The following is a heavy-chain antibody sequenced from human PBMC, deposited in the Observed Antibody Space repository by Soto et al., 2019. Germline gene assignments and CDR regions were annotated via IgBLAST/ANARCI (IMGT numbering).Heavy chain of an antibody. V-gene: IGHV3-15*01. J-gene: IGHJ4*02. CDR2: TKSKNDGGNT. CDR1: GLTFSKHW. Sequence: GASLRLSGVASGLTFSKHWMSWVRQAPGKGLEWVGRTKSKNDGGNTDYAAPLKGRFTVSRDDSKDTVYLQVSSLKTEDTGVYYCTTDPRYWGQGT. CDR3: TTDPRY.